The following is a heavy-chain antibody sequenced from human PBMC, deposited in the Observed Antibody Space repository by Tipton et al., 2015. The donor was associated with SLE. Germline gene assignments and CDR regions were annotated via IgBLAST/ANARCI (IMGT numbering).Heavy chain of an antibody. V-gene: IGHV4-34*01. CDR2: INHSGST. CDR3: ARDMAGDTIVGSVGSSFDY. D-gene: IGHD1-26*01. J-gene: IGHJ4*02. Sequence: LRLSCAVSGFTFSSYWMHWVRQAPGKGLEWIGEINHSGSTNYNPSLKSRVTISVDTSKNQFSLKLSSVTAADTAVYYCARDMAGDTIVGSVGSSFDYWGQGTLVTVSS. CDR1: GFTFSSYW.